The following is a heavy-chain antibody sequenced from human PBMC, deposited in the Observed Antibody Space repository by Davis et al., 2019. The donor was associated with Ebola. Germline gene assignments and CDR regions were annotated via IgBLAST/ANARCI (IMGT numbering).Heavy chain of an antibody. D-gene: IGHD3-16*01. CDR1: GYSFNTYW. J-gene: IGHJ6*03. CDR2: IYPDDSDT. V-gene: IGHV5-51*01. Sequence: GESLKISCTASGYSFNTYWIGWVRQMPGKGLEWMGIIYPDDSDTRYSPSFQGQVTISADKSISTAYLQWNNLKASDTAMYYCARGLAMDVWGKGTTVTVSS. CDR3: ARGLAMDV.